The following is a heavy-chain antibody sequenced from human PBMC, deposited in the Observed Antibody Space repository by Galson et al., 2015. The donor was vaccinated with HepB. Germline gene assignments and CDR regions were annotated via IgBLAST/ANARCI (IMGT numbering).Heavy chain of an antibody. CDR3: ARGGMVRGVHPPYGMDV. CDR2: ISSSSSTI. Sequence: SLRLSCAASGFTFSSYSMNWVRQAPGKGLEWVSYISSSSSTIYYADSVKGRFTIARDNVKNSLYLQMNSLRAEDTAVYYCARGGMVRGVHPPYGMDVWGQGTTVTVSS. J-gene: IGHJ6*02. D-gene: IGHD3-10*01. CDR1: GFTFSSYS. V-gene: IGHV3-48*04.